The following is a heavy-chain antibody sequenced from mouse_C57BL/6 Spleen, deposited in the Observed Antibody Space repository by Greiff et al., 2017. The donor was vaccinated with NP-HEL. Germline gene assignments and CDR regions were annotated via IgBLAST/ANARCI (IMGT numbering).Heavy chain of an antibody. Sequence: VQLVESGAELARPGASVKMSCKASGYTFTSYTMHWVKQRPGQGLEWIGYINPSSGYTKYNQKFKDKATLTADKSSSTAYMQLSSLTSEDSAVYYCARIYYYGSSYPRDYWGQGTTLTVSS. CDR1: GYTFTSYT. CDR2: INPSSGYT. J-gene: IGHJ2*01. D-gene: IGHD1-1*01. CDR3: ARIYYYGSSYPRDY. V-gene: IGHV1-4*01.